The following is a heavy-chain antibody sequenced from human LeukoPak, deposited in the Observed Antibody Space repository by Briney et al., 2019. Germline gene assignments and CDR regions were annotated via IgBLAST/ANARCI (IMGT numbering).Heavy chain of an antibody. CDR3: ARRTHTVAGGDY. CDR2: ISSRSTTI. J-gene: IGHJ4*02. D-gene: IGHD6-19*01. CDR1: GFTFSGYS. Sequence: PGGSLRLSCAAAGFTFSGYSMNWVRQAPGKGLEWVSYISSRSTTISYADSVKGRFTISRGNAENSQYLQMNSLRDEDTAVYYCARRTHTVAGGDYWGQGTLVTVSS. V-gene: IGHV3-48*02.